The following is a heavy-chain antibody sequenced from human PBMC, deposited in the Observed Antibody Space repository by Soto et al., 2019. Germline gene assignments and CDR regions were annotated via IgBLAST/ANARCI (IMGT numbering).Heavy chain of an antibody. Sequence: PGGSLRLSCAASGFTFSSYSMNWVRQAPGKGLEWVSSISSSSSYIYYADSVKGRFTISRDNAKNSLYLQMNSLRAEDTAVYYCARAHPPDIVVVDHMDVWGKWTTVTVSS. CDR2: ISSSSSYI. J-gene: IGHJ6*03. V-gene: IGHV3-21*01. D-gene: IGHD2-15*01. CDR1: GFTFSSYS. CDR3: ARAHPPDIVVVDHMDV.